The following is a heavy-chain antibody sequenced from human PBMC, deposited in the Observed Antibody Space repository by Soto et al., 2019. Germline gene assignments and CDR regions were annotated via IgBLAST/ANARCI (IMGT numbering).Heavy chain of an antibody. V-gene: IGHV3-30*18. CDR1: GFTLSSYG. Sequence: PGGSLRLSCAASGFTLSSYGMHWVRQAPGKGLEWVAVISYDGSNKYYADSVKGRFTISRDNSKNTLYLQMNSLRAEDTAVYYCAKTWELLLYYYYGMDVWGQGTTVTVSS. CDR2: ISYDGSNK. CDR3: AKTWELLLYYYYGMDV. J-gene: IGHJ6*02. D-gene: IGHD1-26*01.